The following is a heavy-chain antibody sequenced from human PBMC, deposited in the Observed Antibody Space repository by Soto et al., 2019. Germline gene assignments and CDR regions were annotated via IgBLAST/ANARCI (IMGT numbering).Heavy chain of an antibody. CDR2: MYYNGNT. D-gene: IGHD3-22*01. CDR3: AGLPIYDSQAAPTPIFHP. Sequence: PSETLSLTCTVSGGSFTSTNYFWGWIRQPPGKGLEWIGYMYYNGNTFYSPSLKSRVTMSVDTSKRQFSLDLSSVTAADTAMYFFAGLPIYDSQAAPTPIFHPWGLGAMVTVSS. CDR1: GGSFTSTNYF. V-gene: IGHV4-39*01. J-gene: IGHJ1*01.